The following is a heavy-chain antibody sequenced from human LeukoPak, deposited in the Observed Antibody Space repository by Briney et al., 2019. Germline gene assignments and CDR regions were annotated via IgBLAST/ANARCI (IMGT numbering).Heavy chain of an antibody. Sequence: PGGSLRLSCAASGFTFDDYGMSWVRQAPGKGLEWVSSISSSSSYIYYADSVKGRFTISRDNAKNSLYLQMNSLRAEDTAVYYCARVHDAFDIWGQGTMVTVSS. CDR1: GFTFDDYG. V-gene: IGHV3-21*01. CDR3: ARVHDAFDI. CDR2: ISSSSSYI. J-gene: IGHJ3*02.